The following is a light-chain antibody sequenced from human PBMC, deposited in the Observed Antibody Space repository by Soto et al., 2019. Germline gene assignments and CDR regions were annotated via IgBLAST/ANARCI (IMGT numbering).Light chain of an antibody. V-gene: IGLV1-47*02. CDR2: SNN. Sequence: QPVLTQPPSASGTPGQRVTISCSGSSSNIGSNYVYWYQQLPGTAPKLLIYSNNQRPSGVPDRFSGSKSGTSASLAISGLRSEDEADYYCAAWDDSLSGWVFGGGNKVTVL. CDR3: AAWDDSLSGWV. CDR1: SSNIGSNY. J-gene: IGLJ3*02.